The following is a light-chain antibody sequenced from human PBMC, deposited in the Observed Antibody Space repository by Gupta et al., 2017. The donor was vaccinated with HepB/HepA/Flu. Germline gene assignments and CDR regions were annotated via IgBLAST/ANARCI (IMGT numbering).Light chain of an antibody. CDR2: DVS. V-gene: IGLV2-14*03. CDR3: NSYSSSNTLVV. J-gene: IGLJ2*01. Sequence: QSALTQPASVSGSPGQSITISCTGSSSDVGGYEYVSWYQQHPGKAPKLIIFDVSDRPSGVSNHFSGSKSGNTASLTISRLLAEDEAHYYCNSYSSSNTLVVFGGGTKLTVL. CDR1: SSDVGGYEY.